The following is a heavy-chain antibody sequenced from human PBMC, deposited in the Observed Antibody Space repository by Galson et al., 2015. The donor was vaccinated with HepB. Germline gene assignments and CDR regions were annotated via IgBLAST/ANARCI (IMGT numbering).Heavy chain of an antibody. CDR2: INTYRGNT. V-gene: IGHV1-18*01. Sequence: SVKVSCKASDYIFTRFGISWFRQAPGQGPEWMGWINTYRGNTHYVPKFRDRVTMTRDTSTNTAYMELRRLKSDDTAVVYCARDISDFEETDVRTHGFDIWGQGTMVTVSS. CDR3: ARDISDFEETDVRTHGFDI. D-gene: IGHD3-3*01. CDR1: DYIFTRFG. J-gene: IGHJ3*02.